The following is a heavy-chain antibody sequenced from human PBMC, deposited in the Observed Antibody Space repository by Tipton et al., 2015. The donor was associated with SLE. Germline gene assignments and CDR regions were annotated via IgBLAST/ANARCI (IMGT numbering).Heavy chain of an antibody. Sequence: SLRLSCAASGFSVRSNYMSWVRQAPGKGLEWVSVIFSDGGTYYADSVKGRFTISRDTFKNTLYLQMDSLRAEDRAVYYCARDPRRRAMAGHDYSYMDVWGKGTTVTVSS. CDR3: ARDPRRRAMAGHDYSYMDV. D-gene: IGHD5-12*01. CDR1: GFSVRSNY. V-gene: IGHV3-53*01. CDR2: IFSDGGT. J-gene: IGHJ6*03.